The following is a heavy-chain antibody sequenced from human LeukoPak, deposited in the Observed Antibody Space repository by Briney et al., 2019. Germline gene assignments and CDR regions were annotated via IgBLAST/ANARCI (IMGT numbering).Heavy chain of an antibody. Sequence: GASVKVSCKASGYTFTGNYMHWVRQAPGQGLEWMGWINPNSGGTNYAQKFQGRVTMTRDTSIGTAYMELNRLRSDDTAVYYCAREGPPYYYYMDVWGKGTTVTVSS. V-gene: IGHV1-2*02. CDR3: AREGPPYYYYMDV. CDR2: INPNSGGT. CDR1: GYTFTGNY. J-gene: IGHJ6*03.